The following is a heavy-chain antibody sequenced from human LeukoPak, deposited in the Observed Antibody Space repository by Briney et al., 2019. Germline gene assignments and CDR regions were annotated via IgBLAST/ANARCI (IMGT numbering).Heavy chain of an antibody. J-gene: IGHJ4*02. D-gene: IGHD1-26*01. CDR3: AIRGGATAIFDY. Sequence: SVKVSCKASGGTFSSYAISWVRQAPGQGLEWMGGIIPIFGAANYAQKFQGRVTITTDESTSTAYMELSSLRSEDTAVYYCAIRGGATAIFDYWGQGTLVTVSS. CDR1: GGTFSSYA. V-gene: IGHV1-69*05. CDR2: IIPIFGAA.